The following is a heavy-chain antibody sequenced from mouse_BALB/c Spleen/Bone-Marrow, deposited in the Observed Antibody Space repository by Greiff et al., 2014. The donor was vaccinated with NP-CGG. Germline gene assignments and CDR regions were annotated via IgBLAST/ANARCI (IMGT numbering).Heavy chain of an antibody. Sequence: VKLQESGAELVRPGTAANVSCKASGYAFTNYLIEWVKQRPGQGLEWIGVINPGSGGANYNEKFKGKATLTADKSSSTAYMQLRSLTSDDSAVYFCARFGRYYFDYWGQGTTLTVSS. CDR3: ARFGRYYFDY. CDR2: INPGSGGA. V-gene: IGHV1-54*01. CDR1: GYAFTNYL. J-gene: IGHJ2*01.